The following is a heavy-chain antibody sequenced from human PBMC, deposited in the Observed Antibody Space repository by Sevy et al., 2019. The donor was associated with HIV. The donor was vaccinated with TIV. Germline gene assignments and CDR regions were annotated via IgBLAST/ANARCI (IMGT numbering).Heavy chain of an antibody. J-gene: IGHJ6*02. D-gene: IGHD7-27*01. CDR3: ARHVPTGDLGYGMDV. CDR1: GGSISSSSYY. Sequence: SETLSLTCTVSGGSISSSSYYWGWIRQPPGKGLEWIGSIYYSGSTYYNPSLKSRVTISVDTSKNQFSLKLSSVTAADTAVYYCARHVPTGDLGYGMDVWGQGTTVTVSS. V-gene: IGHV4-39*01. CDR2: IYYSGST.